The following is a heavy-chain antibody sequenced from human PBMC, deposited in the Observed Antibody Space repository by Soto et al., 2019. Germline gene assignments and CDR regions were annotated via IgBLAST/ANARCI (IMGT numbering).Heavy chain of an antibody. CDR2: IGPSDTYNT. Sequence: PGSSMNTSCKAAGATFTTDCICWLRDMPEKLLWLRGMIGPSDTYNTRYSPPFQSPITMAVSKSTSTAYLQSRSLRASDTAMYFCARHETPNCWNPPFDPWAQGTLVTVSS. CDR3: ARHETPNCWNPPFDP. CDR1: GATFTTDC. D-gene: IGHD1-1*01. V-gene: IGHV5-51*01. J-gene: IGHJ5*02.